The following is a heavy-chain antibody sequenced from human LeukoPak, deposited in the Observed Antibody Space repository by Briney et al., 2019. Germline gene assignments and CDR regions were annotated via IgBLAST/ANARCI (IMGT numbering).Heavy chain of an antibody. Sequence: PGGSLRLSCAASGFTFSNYAMTWVRQAPGKGLEWVSAISGSGGSTYYADSVKGRFTISRDNSKNTLYLQMNSLRAEDTAVYYCAKDVAAGYYYYYYGLDVWGQGTTVTVSS. D-gene: IGHD5-18*01. V-gene: IGHV3-23*01. CDR2: ISGSGGST. J-gene: IGHJ6*02. CDR3: AKDVAAGYYYYYYGLDV. CDR1: GFTFSNYA.